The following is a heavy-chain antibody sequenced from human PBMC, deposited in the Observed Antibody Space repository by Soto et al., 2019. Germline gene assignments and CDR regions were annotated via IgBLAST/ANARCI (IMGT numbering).Heavy chain of an antibody. CDR3: ARDLSAEKGYFPTAGYGMDV. CDR1: GYTFTGYY. D-gene: IGHD1-1*01. CDR2: INPNSGGT. Sequence: GASVKVSCKASGYTFTGYYMHWVRQAPGQGLEWMGWINPNSGGTNYAQKFQGWVTMTRDTSISTAYMELSRLRSDDTAVYYCARDLSAEKGYFPTAGYGMDVWGQGTTVTVSS. J-gene: IGHJ6*02. V-gene: IGHV1-2*04.